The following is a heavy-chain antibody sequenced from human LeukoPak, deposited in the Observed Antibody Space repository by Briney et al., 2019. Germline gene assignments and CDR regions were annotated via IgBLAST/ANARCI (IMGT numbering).Heavy chain of an antibody. V-gene: IGHV1-24*01. CDR1: GNTLTELP. J-gene: IGHJ4*02. Sequence: GASVKVSCKVSGNTLTELPIHWVRQAPGKGLEWMGGFDPEDGERIYAQKFQGRVTMTEDTSTDTAYMKLSSLRSEDTALYYCATDLVAYYYGSGSYYLNYWGQGTLVTVSS. CDR2: FDPEDGER. D-gene: IGHD3-10*01. CDR3: ATDLVAYYYGSGSYYLNY.